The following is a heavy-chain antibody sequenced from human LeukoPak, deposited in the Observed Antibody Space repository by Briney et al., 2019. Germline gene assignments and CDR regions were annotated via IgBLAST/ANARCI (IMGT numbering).Heavy chain of an antibody. CDR3: VRDGEGVAISVNYWFDP. CDR1: GFTFTSYD. CDR2: MNSNNGNT. Sequence: GASVKVSCKASGFTFTSYDINWVRQASGQGLEWMGWMNSNNGNTGYAQKFQGRVTMTRDTSISTAYMELRGLRSEDTAVYYCVRDGEGVAISVNYWFDPWGQGTLVTVSS. V-gene: IGHV1-8*01. J-gene: IGHJ5*02. D-gene: IGHD3-10*01.